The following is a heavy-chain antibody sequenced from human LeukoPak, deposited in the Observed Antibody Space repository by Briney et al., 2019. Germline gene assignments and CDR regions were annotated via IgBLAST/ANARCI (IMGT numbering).Heavy chain of an antibody. CDR1: GFTFSRYS. CDR3: ARDMEMAANMAFDY. Sequence: AGGSLRLSCAASGFTFSRYSMNWVRQAPGKGLEWVSFISSSGSTIYYADSVKGRFTISRDNAKNSLYLQMNSLRAGDTAVYYCARDMEMAANMAFDYWGQGTLVTVSS. CDR2: ISSSGSTI. D-gene: IGHD5-24*01. J-gene: IGHJ4*02. V-gene: IGHV3-48*04.